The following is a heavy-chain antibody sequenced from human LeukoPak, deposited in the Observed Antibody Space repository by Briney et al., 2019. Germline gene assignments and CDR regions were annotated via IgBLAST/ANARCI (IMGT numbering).Heavy chain of an antibody. V-gene: IGHV4-59*01. CDR2: IYYSGST. CDR1: GGSISSYY. J-gene: IGHJ5*02. D-gene: IGHD3-10*01. CDR3: ARAHQTYYYGSGSYPGNWFDP. Sequence: SETLSLTCTVSGGSISSYYWSWIRQPPGKGLEWIGYIYYSGSTNYNPSLKSRVTISVDTSKNQFSLKLGSVTAADTAVYYCARAHQTYYYGSGSYPGNWFDPWAREPWSPSPQ.